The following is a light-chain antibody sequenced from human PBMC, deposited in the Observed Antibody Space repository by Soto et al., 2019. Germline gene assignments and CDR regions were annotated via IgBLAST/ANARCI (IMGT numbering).Light chain of an antibody. Sequence: DVVLTQSPLSLPVTLGQPASISCRSSQSLGYNDENTYLNWFHQSPGQSPRRLISKVYNRDFGVPDRFIVSGSDTDFTLKISMVEDEDFGIYYCMQGSHWPPWTFGQGTKVEL. V-gene: IGKV2-30*01. J-gene: IGKJ1*01. CDR2: KVY. CDR3: MQGSHWPPWT. CDR1: QSLGYNDENTY.